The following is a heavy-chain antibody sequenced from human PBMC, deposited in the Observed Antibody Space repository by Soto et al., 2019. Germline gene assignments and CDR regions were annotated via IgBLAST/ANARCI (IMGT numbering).Heavy chain of an antibody. CDR1: GFTFSSYG. CDR2: ISYDGSNK. CDR3: ANTITSDFWSGYLYYYYYYSMDV. D-gene: IGHD3-3*01. Sequence: QVQLVESGGGVVQPGRSLRLSCAASGFTFSSYGMHWVRQAPGKGLEWVAVISYDGSNKYYADSVKGRFTISRDNPKNTLYLQMNSLRAEDTAVYYCANTITSDFWSGYLYYYYYYSMDVWSKGTTVTVSS. V-gene: IGHV3-30*18. J-gene: IGHJ6*03.